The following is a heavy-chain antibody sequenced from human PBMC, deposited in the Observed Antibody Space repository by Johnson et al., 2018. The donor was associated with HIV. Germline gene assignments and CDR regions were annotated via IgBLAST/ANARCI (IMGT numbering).Heavy chain of an antibody. Sequence: VQLVESGGALVQPGGSLRLSCAASGFSFSDYDMHWVRQLTGKSLEWVSAIGTAGDTFYPGSVKGRFTISRDNSKNTLYLQMNNLRAEDTAMYYCAREWIGHSSSWFRYAFDIWGQGTMVTVSS. CDR2: IGTAGDT. D-gene: IGHD6-13*01. CDR3: AREWIGHSSSWFRYAFDI. J-gene: IGHJ3*02. CDR1: GFSFSDYD. V-gene: IGHV3-13*01.